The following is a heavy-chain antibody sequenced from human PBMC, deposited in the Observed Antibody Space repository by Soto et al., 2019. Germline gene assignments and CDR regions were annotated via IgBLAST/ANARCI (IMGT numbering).Heavy chain of an antibody. V-gene: IGHV1-69*01. CDR3: ARRGYSGYDYYYYGMYV. CDR1: GGTFSSYA. J-gene: IGHJ6*02. CDR2: IMPIFGTA. D-gene: IGHD5-12*01. Sequence: QVQLVQSGAEVKKPGSSVKVSCKASGGTFSSYAISWVRQAPGQGVEWLGGIMPIFGTANYAQKFQGRVKITADESTSTAYMELSRLRSDDTAVYYCARRGYSGYDYYYYGMYVWGQGTTVTVSS.